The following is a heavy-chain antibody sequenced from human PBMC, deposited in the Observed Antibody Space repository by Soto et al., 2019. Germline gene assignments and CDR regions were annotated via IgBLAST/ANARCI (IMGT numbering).Heavy chain of an antibody. CDR2: ISYDGSNK. V-gene: IGHV3-30-3*01. CDR3: AKDRSTYYLVPPFDP. CDR1: GFTFSSYA. Sequence: GGSLRLSCAASGFTFSSYAMHWVRQAPGKGLEWVAVISYDGSNKYYADSVKGRFTISRDNAKNSLYLQMNSLRAEDTAVYYCAKDRSTYYLVPPFDPWGQGT. D-gene: IGHD3-10*01. J-gene: IGHJ5*02.